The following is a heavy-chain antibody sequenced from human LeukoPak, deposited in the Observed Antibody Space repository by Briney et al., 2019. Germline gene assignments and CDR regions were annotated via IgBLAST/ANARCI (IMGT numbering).Heavy chain of an antibody. Sequence: PGGSLRLSCTASGFTFKGARMSWVRQAPGQGLEWVGRILSYTDGGTTDYAAPVKGRFTISRDDSKNTLYLQMNSLRTEDTAIYYCTTLMDYWGQGTLVTVSS. CDR2: ILSYTDGGTT. CDR3: TTLMDY. V-gene: IGHV3-15*01. CDR1: GFTFKGAR. J-gene: IGHJ4*02.